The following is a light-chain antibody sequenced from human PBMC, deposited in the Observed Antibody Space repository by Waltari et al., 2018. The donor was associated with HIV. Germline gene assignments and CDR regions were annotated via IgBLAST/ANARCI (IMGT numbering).Light chain of an antibody. CDR3: SSYAGSNTYVV. J-gene: IGLJ2*01. CDR1: TRDVGGYNY. V-gene: IGLV2-8*01. CDR2: EVT. Sequence: QSALTQPPSASGSPGQSVTFSCTGTTRDVGGYNYFSWFQQHPGKSPKLMIYEVTTRPSGVPDRFSGSKSGNTASLTVSGLQAEDEADYYCSSYAGSNTYVVFGGGTKLTVL.